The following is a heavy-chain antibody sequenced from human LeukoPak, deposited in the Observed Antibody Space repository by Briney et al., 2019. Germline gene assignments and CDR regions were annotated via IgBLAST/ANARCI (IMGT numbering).Heavy chain of an antibody. CDR2: IYYSGST. CDR1: GGSISSYY. V-gene: IGHV4-59*01. Sequence: PSETLSLTCTVSGGSISSYYWSWIRQPPGKGLEWIGYIYYSGSTNYNPSLKSRVTISVDTSKNQLSLKLSSVTAADTAVYYCARDSAPYYYYYMDVWGKGTTVTVSS. CDR3: ARDSAPYYYYYMDV. J-gene: IGHJ6*03.